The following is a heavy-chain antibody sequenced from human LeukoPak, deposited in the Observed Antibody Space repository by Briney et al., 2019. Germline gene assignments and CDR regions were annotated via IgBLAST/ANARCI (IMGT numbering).Heavy chain of an antibody. V-gene: IGHV3-21*01. CDR1: GFTFSSYS. D-gene: IGHD3-16*02. Sequence: GGSLRLSCAASGFTFSSYSMNWVRQAPGKGLEWVSSISSSSSYIYYADSVKGRFTISRDNVKNSLYLQMNGLRAEDTAVYFCARDSAVWGSYRLWEFDFWGQGTLVTVSS. J-gene: IGHJ4*02. CDR2: ISSSSSYI. CDR3: ARDSAVWGSYRLWEFDF.